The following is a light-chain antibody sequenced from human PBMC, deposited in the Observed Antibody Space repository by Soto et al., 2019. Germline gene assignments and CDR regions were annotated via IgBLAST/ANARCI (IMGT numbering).Light chain of an antibody. CDR2: EAS. Sequence: DIQMTQSPSSLSASVGDRVTITCQASQGIGNYLTWSQQKPGKAPKLLIYEASNLETGVPSRFSGSGSGTDFTFTINSLQPADIATYYCQQYDDLPFTFGGGTKVEIK. CDR1: QGIGNY. J-gene: IGKJ4*01. CDR3: QQYDDLPFT. V-gene: IGKV1-33*01.